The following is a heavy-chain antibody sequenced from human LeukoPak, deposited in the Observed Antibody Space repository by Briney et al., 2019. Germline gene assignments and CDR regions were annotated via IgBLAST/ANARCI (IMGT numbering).Heavy chain of an antibody. V-gene: IGHV3-7*01. Sequence: GGSLRLSCAASGFTFSNHWMSWVRQAPGKGLEWVATIKKDGGQKDYVDSVKGRFTVSRDSARPSLYLKMNSLTAEDTAVYFCARGGYFRPYDYWGQGTLVTVSS. CDR1: GFTFSNHW. CDR2: IKKDGGQK. J-gene: IGHJ4*01. CDR3: ARGGYFRPYDY. D-gene: IGHD5-12*01.